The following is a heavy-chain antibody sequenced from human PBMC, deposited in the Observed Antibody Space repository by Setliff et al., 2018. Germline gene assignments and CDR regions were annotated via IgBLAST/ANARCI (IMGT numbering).Heavy chain of an antibody. Sequence: SETLSLTCTVSGDSINDYYWSWIRQPPGKGLEWIGYVFFTGDTDYNPSLGSRVTISLDRSKTQFSLKLSSVTAADTAVYYCARGGVTAVWDLTDWGQGTLVTVYS. CDR1: GDSINDYY. D-gene: IGHD2-21*02. V-gene: IGHV4-59*01. CDR2: VFFTGDT. J-gene: IGHJ4*02. CDR3: ARGGVTAVWDLTD.